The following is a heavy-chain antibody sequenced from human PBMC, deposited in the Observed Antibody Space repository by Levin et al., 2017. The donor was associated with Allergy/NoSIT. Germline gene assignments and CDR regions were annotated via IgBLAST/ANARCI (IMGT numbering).Heavy chain of an antibody. D-gene: IGHD6-13*01. CDR2: ISYDGSNK. J-gene: IGHJ4*02. CDR1: GFTFSSYG. V-gene: IGHV3-30*18. Sequence: LSLTCAASGFTFSSYGMHWVRQAPGKGLEWVAVISYDGSNKYYADSVKGRFTISRDNSKNTLYLQMNSLRAEDTAVYYCAKDRIAAAGIGTFDYWGQGTLVTVSS. CDR3: AKDRIAAAGIGTFDY.